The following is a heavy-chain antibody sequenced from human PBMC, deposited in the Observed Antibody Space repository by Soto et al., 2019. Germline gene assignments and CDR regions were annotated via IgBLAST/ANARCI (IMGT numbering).Heavy chain of an antibody. D-gene: IGHD3-22*01. CDR3: VRRRDSSGYDY. Sequence: EVQLVESGGDLVQPGGSLRVSCTTSGFTFCSYAMHWVRQAPGKGLEYVSAITSNGGSTYYANSVKGRFTISRDNSKNTLYLEMGSLRPEDMAVYYCVRRRDSSGYDYWGQGTLVTVSA. V-gene: IGHV3-64*01. J-gene: IGHJ4*02. CDR2: ITSNGGST. CDR1: GFTFCSYA.